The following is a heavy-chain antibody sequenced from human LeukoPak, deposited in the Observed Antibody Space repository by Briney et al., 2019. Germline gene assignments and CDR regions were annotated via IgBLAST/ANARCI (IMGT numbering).Heavy chain of an antibody. D-gene: IGHD3-16*02. V-gene: IGHV3-21*01. J-gene: IGHJ4*02. CDR2: ISTSSSFI. Sequence: GGSLRLSCAASGFTFSGYSMNWVRQAPGKGLEWVSSISTSSSFIYYADSMKGRFTISRDNAKNSLYLQMNSLRAEDTAVYYCARAPAPTGLSFDYWAREPWSPSPQ. CDR3: ARAPAPTGLSFDY. CDR1: GFTFSGYS.